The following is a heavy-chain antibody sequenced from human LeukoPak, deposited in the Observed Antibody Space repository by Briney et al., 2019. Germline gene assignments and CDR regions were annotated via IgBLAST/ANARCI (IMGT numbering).Heavy chain of an antibody. Sequence: GGSLRLSCEASGFTFNTYSMNWARQAPGKGLEWVSSIDSSGGYMFYAYSVKGRFIISRDTAKDSLYLQMNSIRVEDTAVYYCLRGDRRDYWGQGTLVTVSS. CDR3: LRGDRRDY. J-gene: IGHJ4*01. CDR2: IDSSGGYM. V-gene: IGHV3-21*06. CDR1: GFTFNTYS. D-gene: IGHD3-16*01.